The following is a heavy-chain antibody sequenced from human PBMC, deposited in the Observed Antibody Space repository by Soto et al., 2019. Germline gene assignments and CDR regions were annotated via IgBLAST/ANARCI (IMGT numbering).Heavy chain of an antibody. Sequence: QVQLVESGGGVVQPGKSLRLPCAASGFTFSSYAMHWARQAPGKGLEWVTVISIRGGDEYYAESVRGRFTISRDDSKNTLYLQMDSLKVEDTAVYYCARGTIVARQHLDYWVQGTLVTVSS. CDR2: ISIRGGDE. V-gene: IGHV3-30*03. J-gene: IGHJ4*02. D-gene: IGHD6-6*01. CDR1: GFTFSSYA. CDR3: ARGTIVARQHLDY.